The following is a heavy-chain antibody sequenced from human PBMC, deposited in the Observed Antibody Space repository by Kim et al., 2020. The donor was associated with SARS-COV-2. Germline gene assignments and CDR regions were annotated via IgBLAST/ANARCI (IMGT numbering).Heavy chain of an antibody. CDR2: IYTSGST. V-gene: IGHV4-61*02. D-gene: IGHD6-13*01. J-gene: IGHJ1*01. CDR1: GGSISSGSYY. CDR3: ARGRLGAAAGIPGEYFQH. Sequence: SETLSLTCTVSGGSISSGSYYWSWIRQPAGKGLEWIGRIYTSGSTNYNPSLKSRVTISVDTSKNQFSLKLSSVTAADTAVYYCARGRLGAAAGIPGEYFQHWGQGTLVTVSS.